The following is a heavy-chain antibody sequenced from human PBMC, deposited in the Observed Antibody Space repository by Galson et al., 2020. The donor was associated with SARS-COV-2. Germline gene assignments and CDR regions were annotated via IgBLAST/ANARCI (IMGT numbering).Heavy chain of an antibody. CDR1: GGSISSGSYY. CDR3: AREDCSGGSCYSNYYYGMDV. D-gene: IGHD2-15*01. CDR2: IYTSGST. J-gene: IGHJ6*02. Sequence: SETLSLTCTVSGGSISSGSYYWSWIRQPAGKGLEWIGRIYTSGSTNYNPSLKSRVTISVDTSKNQFSLKLSSVTAADTAVYYCAREDCSGGSCYSNYYYGMDVWGQGTTVTVSS. V-gene: IGHV4-61*02.